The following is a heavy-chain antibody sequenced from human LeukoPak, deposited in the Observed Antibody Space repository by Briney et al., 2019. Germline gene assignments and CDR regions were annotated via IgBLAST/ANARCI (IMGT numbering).Heavy chain of an antibody. J-gene: IGHJ3*02. V-gene: IGHV4-59*01. CDR1: GGSISSYY. CDR2: IYYSGST. CDR3: ARDLGAFDI. Sequence: SETLSLTCTVSGGSISSYYWSWLRQPPGKGLEWIGYIYYSGSTNYNPSLKSRVTISVDTSKNQFSLKLSSVTAADTAVYYCARDLGAFDIWGQGTMVTVSS.